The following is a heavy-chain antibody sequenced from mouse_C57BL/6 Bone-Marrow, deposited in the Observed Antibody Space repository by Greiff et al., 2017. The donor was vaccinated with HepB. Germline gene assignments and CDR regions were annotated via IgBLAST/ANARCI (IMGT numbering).Heavy chain of an antibody. CDR3: ARPSITTVVPHYAMDY. V-gene: IGHV5-17*01. D-gene: IGHD1-1*01. CDR2: ISSGSSTI. J-gene: IGHJ4*01. Sequence: EVQLQESGGGLVKPGGSLKLSCAASGFTFSDYGMHWVRQAPEKGLEWVAYISSGSSTIYYADTVKGRFTISRDNAKNTLFLQMTSLRSEDTAMYYCARPSITTVVPHYAMDYWGQGTSVTVSS. CDR1: GFTFSDYG.